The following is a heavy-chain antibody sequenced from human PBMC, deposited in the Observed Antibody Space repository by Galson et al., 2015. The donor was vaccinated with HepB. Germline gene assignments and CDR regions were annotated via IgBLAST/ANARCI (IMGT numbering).Heavy chain of an antibody. D-gene: IGHD6-6*01. CDR1: GYTFSNYG. CDR2: IDAYNGVT. Sequence: SVKVSCKASGYTFSNYGITWVRQAPGQGPEWMGYIDAYNGVTNSARKLQGRVTMTTDTSTSTAYMELRSLRSDDTAVYYCARQPLLAARPFPFDYWGQGTLVTVSS. J-gene: IGHJ4*02. V-gene: IGHV1-18*01. CDR3: ARQPLLAARPFPFDY.